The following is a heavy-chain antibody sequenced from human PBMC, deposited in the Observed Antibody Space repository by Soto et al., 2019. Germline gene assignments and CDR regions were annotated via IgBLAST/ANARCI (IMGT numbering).Heavy chain of an antibody. V-gene: IGHV3-66*01. J-gene: IGHJ3*02. CDR2: IYSGGST. CDR3: ARDARAARSIAFDI. D-gene: IGHD6-6*01. Sequence: GGSLRLSCAASGFTVSSNYMSWVRQAPGKGLEWVSVIYSGGSTYYADSVKGRFTISRDNSKNTLYLQMNSLRAEDTAVYYCARDARAARSIAFDIWGQGTMVTVS. CDR1: GFTVSSNY.